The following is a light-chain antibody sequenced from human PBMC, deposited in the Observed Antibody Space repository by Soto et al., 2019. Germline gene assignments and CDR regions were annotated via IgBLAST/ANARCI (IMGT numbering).Light chain of an antibody. CDR3: QQCDSLPLT. CDR1: QDISNY. V-gene: IGKV1-33*01. CDR2: GAS. Sequence: DIQMTQSPSSLSASVGDRVTITCQASQDISNYLNWYQQNVWKAPKLLIYGASNLETGVPLRFSGSGSGTEFNFTISSLQPEEIAVYFCQQCDSLPLTFGGGTKVEIK. J-gene: IGKJ4*01.